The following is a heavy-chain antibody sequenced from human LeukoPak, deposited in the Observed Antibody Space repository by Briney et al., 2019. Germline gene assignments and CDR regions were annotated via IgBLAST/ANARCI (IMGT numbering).Heavy chain of an antibody. CDR3: ASTPPDSSGYSRWFDP. Sequence: ASVKVSCKASGGTFSSYAISWVRQAPGQGLEWMGGIIPIFGTANYAQKFQGRVTITTDESTSTAYMELSSLRSEDTAVYYCASTPPDSSGYSRWFDPWGQGTLVTVSS. CDR2: IIPIFGTA. V-gene: IGHV1-69*05. CDR1: GGTFSSYA. J-gene: IGHJ5*02. D-gene: IGHD3-22*01.